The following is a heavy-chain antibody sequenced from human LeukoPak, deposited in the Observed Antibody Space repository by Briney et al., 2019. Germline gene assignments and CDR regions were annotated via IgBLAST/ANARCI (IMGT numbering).Heavy chain of an antibody. J-gene: IGHJ4*02. CDR2: TRNKANSYTT. CDR1: GFTFSDHY. CDR3: ARAPMGNSGSYLGAFDY. V-gene: IGHV3-72*01. Sequence: GGSLRLSCAASGFTFSDHYMDWVRQAPGKGLEWVGRTRNKANSYTTEYAASVKGRFAISRDDSKNSLYLQMNSLKTEDTAVYYCARAPMGNSGSYLGAFDYWGRGTLVTVSS. D-gene: IGHD6-19*01.